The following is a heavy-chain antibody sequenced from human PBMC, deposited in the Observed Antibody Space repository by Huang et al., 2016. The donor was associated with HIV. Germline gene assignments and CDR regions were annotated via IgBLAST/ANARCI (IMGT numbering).Heavy chain of an antibody. CDR1: GFTFRAFS. J-gene: IGHJ4*02. CDR3: ARGKYDVLTGWDDTYYFDH. CDR2: IRIDNGLT. Sequence: EVQLVESGGRLVRPGGSLRLACAASGFTFRAFSMNWIRQAAGKWLEWISYIRIDNGLTYYADSVKGRFTISRDTAKNALYLQMNSLRADDTALYFCARGKYDVLTGWDDTYYFDHWGQGTLVTVSS. V-gene: IGHV3-48*01. D-gene: IGHD3-9*01.